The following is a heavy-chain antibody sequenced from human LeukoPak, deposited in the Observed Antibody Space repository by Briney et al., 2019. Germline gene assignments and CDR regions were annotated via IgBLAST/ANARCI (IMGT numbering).Heavy chain of an antibody. CDR3: ARRSSPRGNAFDI. CDR2: INPSGGST. J-gene: IGHJ3*02. V-gene: IGHV1-46*01. Sequence: ASVKVSCKASGYTFTGYYMHWVRQAPGQGLEWMGIINPSGGSTNYAQKFQGRVTMTRDMSTSTVYMELSSLRSEDTAVYYCARRSSPRGNAFDIWGQGTMVTVSS. D-gene: IGHD1-26*01. CDR1: GYTFTGYY.